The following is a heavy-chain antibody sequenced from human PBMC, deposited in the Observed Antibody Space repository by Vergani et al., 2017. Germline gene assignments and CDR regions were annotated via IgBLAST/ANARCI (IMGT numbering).Heavy chain of an antibody. CDR3: ARVSRAYCSSTSCYAFDI. D-gene: IGHD2-2*01. CDR2: ISSSSSYI. J-gene: IGHJ3*02. Sequence: EVQLVESGGGLVKPGGSLRLSCAASGFTFSSYSMNWVRQAPGKGLEWVSSISSSSSYIYYADSVKGRFTISRDNAKNSLYLQMNSLRAEDTAVYYCARVSRAYCSSTSCYAFDIWGQGTMVTVSS. CDR1: GFTFSSYS. V-gene: IGHV3-21*01.